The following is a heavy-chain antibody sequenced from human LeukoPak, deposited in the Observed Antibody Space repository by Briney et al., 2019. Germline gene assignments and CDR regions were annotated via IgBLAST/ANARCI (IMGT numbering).Heavy chain of an antibody. CDR2: ISSFCTYI. V-gene: IGHV3-21*01. D-gene: IGHD3-16*02. CDR3: VSGNDPDYVWGTYRLDAFDI. CDR1: GYTFSDYS. Sequence: GGSLRLSCAASGYTFSDYSVNWVRQVPGKGLEWVSSISSFCTYIYYADSVKGRLTISRDNAKNSLFLQMNSLRAEDTAVYYCVSGNDPDYVWGTYRLDAFDIWGEGTMVIVSS. J-gene: IGHJ3*02.